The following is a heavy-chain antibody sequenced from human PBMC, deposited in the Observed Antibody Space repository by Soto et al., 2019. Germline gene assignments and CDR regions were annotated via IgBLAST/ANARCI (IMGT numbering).Heavy chain of an antibody. CDR1: GFTVSSKY. CDR2: IQSGGPT. J-gene: IGHJ6*04. CDR3: ARDDVLCEGGRCYGVPLDA. V-gene: IGHV3-66*01. Sequence: GSLRLSCAASGFTVSSKYMSWVRQAPGKGLEWVSLIQSGGPTYYADSVKGRFTISGDTSENTVHLQMDSLRAEDTAVYYCARDDVLCEGGRCYGVPLDAWGKGTTVTVSS. D-gene: IGHD2-15*01.